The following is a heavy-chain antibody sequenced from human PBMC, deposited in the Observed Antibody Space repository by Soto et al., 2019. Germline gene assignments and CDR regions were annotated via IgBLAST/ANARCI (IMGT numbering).Heavy chain of an antibody. CDR1: GYTFTSYG. J-gene: IGHJ4*02. Sequence: GASVKVSCKASGYTFTSYGISWVRQAPGQGLEWMGWISAYNGNTNYAQKLQGRVTMTTDTSTSTAYMELRSLRSDDTAVYYCARGLDYGDYVGYFDYWGQGTPVTVSS. V-gene: IGHV1-18*01. CDR3: ARGLDYGDYVGYFDY. CDR2: ISAYNGNT. D-gene: IGHD4-17*01.